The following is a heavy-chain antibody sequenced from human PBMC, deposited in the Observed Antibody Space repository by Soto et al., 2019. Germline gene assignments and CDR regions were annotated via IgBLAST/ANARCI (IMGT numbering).Heavy chain of an antibody. J-gene: IGHJ6*03. D-gene: IGHD1-26*01. Sequence: EVQLLESGGGLVQPGGSLRLSCAASGFTFSSYAMSWVRQAPGKGLEWGSDISGSGGSTYYADSVKGRFTISRDKSKNTLYLQMNSLRADDTAVYYCAKDSPSWEDYYYMDVWGKGTTVTVSS. CDR3: AKDSPSWEDYYYMDV. CDR1: GFTFSSYA. V-gene: IGHV3-23*01. CDR2: ISGSGGST.